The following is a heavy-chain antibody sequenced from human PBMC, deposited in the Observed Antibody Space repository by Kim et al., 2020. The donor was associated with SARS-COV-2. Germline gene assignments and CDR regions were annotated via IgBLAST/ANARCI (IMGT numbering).Heavy chain of an antibody. Sequence: NYAQKLQGRVTMTTDTSTSTAYMELRSLRSDDTAVYYCARDSSGSGEFDYWGQGTLVTVSS. J-gene: IGHJ4*02. CDR3: ARDSSGSGEFDY. D-gene: IGHD6-19*01. V-gene: IGHV1-18*01.